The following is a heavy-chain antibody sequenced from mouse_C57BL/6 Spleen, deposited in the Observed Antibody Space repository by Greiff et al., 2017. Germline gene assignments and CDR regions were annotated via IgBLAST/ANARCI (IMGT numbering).Heavy chain of an antibody. CDR1: GYTFTDYE. CDR2: IDPETGGT. J-gene: IGHJ2*01. CDR3: TRWGLRYQSWDFDD. V-gene: IGHV1-15*01. Sequence: VQLQQSGAELVRPGASVTLSCKASGYTFTDYEMHWVKQTPVHGLEWIGSIDPETGGTAYNQKFKGKAILTADKSSSTAYMELRSLTSEDTAVYYWTRWGLRYQSWDFDDWGQGTTLTVSS. D-gene: IGHD6-1*01.